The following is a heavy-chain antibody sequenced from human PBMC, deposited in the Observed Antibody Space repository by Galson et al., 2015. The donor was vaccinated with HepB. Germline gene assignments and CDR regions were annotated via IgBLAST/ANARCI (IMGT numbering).Heavy chain of an antibody. Sequence: SLRLSCAASGFTFSGSAIHWVRQASGRGPEWIGHIRSKATNYAALYVPSLKGRFTLSRDDAKNMAYLHMRSLKTDDTAVYYCVRSGDFSGYSSRWGQGTLVTVSS. V-gene: IGHV3-73*01. CDR3: VRSGDFSGYSSR. CDR2: IRSKATNYAA. CDR1: GFTFSGSA. J-gene: IGHJ4*02. D-gene: IGHD6-13*01.